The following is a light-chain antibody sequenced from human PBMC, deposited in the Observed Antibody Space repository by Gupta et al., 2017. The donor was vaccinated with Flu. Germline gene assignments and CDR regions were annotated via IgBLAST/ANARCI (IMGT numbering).Light chain of an antibody. J-gene: IGKJ2*01. CDR2: AES. V-gene: IGKV1-17*01. CDR3: RQQYSYPRT. Sequence: IQMTQSPSSRSASVGDRVTITCRASQGIRNDLGWYQQKPGKVRKRLIYAESSVQSGVPSRFGGSGSGTEFTLTISSRHPEDFATYYCRQQYSYPRTFGQGNKLEIK. CDR1: QGIRND.